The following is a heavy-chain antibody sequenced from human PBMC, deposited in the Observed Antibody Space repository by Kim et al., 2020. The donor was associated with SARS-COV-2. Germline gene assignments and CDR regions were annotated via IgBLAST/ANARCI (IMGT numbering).Heavy chain of an antibody. CDR1: SHSTSSGYY. CDR2: VHQSSMT. D-gene: IGHD3-22*01. J-gene: IGHJ4*02. CDR3: TSKYYYDTSGYYYADW. V-gene: IGHV4-38-2*02. Sequence: SETLSLTCTVSSHSTSSGYYWGWIRQSPGKGLEWIGSVHQSSMTYYNPSLRSRVTISIDTSKNQFSLRLNSVTAADTAVYYCTSKYYYDTSGYYYADWWGRGTLVTVSS.